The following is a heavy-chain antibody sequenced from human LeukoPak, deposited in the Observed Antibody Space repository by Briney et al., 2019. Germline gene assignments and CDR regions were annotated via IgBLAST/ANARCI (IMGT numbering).Heavy chain of an antibody. V-gene: IGHV3-7*01. Sequence: GGSLRLSCAASGFTFSSYWMSWVRQAPGKGLEWVANIKQDGSEKYYVDSVKGRFTISRDNAKNSLYLQMNSLSAEDTAVYYCARDYLSSGWYWRYQGTHNWFDPWGQGTLVTVSS. CDR1: GFTFSSYW. CDR3: ARDYLSSGWYWRYQGTHNWFDP. J-gene: IGHJ5*02. CDR2: IKQDGSEK. D-gene: IGHD6-19*01.